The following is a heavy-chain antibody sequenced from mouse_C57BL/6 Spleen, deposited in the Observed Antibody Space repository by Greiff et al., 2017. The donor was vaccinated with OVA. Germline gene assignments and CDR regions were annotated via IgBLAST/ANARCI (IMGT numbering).Heavy chain of an antibody. V-gene: IGHV1-52*01. CDR1: GYTFTSYW. CDR3: ARPDGCLSCFDY. CDR2: IDPSDSET. Sequence: QVQLQQPGAELVRPGSSVKLSCKASGYTFTSYWMHWVQQRPVQGLEWIGNIDPSDSETDYNQKFKDKATLTVDKSSSTAYMQLSSLTSEDSAVYYCARPDGCLSCFDYWGQGTILTVSS. D-gene: IGHD2-3*01. J-gene: IGHJ2*01.